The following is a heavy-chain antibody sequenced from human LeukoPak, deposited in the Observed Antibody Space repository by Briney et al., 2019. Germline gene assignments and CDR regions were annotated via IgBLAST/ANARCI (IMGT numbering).Heavy chain of an antibody. CDR3: ARGAFGVAAAGRWHYYYGMDV. CDR1: GGSISSSSYY. Sequence: SETLSLTCTVSGGSISSSSYYWGWIRQPPGKGLEWIGSIYYSGSTYYNPSLKSRVTISVDTSKNQFSLKLSSVTAADTAVYYCARGAFGVAAAGRWHYYYGMDVWGQGTTVTVSS. D-gene: IGHD6-13*01. V-gene: IGHV4-39*01. CDR2: IYYSGST. J-gene: IGHJ6*02.